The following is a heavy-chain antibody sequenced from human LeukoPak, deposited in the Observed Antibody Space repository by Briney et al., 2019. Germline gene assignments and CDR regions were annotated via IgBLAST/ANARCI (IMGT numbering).Heavy chain of an antibody. CDR3: ARLRLVGATSYYFDY. D-gene: IGHD1-26*01. J-gene: IGHJ4*02. Sequence: PSETLSLTCAVYGGSFSGCYWSWIRQPPGKGLEWIGEINHSGSTNYNPSLKSRVTISVDTSKNQFSLKLSSVTAADTAVYYCARLRLVGATSYYFDYWGQGTLVTVTS. CDR2: INHSGST. V-gene: IGHV4-34*01. CDR1: GGSFSGCY.